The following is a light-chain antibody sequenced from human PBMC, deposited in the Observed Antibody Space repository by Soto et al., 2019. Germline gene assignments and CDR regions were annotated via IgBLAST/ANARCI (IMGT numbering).Light chain of an antibody. J-gene: IGKJ1*01. CDR1: QAVNTR. V-gene: IGKV3-11*01. CDR2: PTS. CDR3: HQRQSPPRT. Sequence: VMAQSPATLSSFPWARATLSCRASQAVNTRFAWYQHKPGQAPRLLIYPTSNRATGIPARFSGSGSGTDFTLTISSLEPEDSAVYYCHQRQSPPRTFGQGTKVDI.